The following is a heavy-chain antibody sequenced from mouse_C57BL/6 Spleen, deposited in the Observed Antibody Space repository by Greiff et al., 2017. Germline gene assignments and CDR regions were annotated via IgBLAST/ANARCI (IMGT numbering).Heavy chain of an antibody. CDR1: GYTFTSYW. Sequence: QVQLQQPGAELVRPGSSVKLSCKASGYTFTSYWMHWVKQRPIQGLEWIGNIDPSDSETHYNQKFKDKATLTVDKSSSTAYMQLSSLTSDDSAVYYCAREIITTVVATSYWYFDVWGTGTTVTVSS. CDR3: AREIITTVVATSYWYFDV. J-gene: IGHJ1*03. D-gene: IGHD1-1*01. CDR2: IDPSDSET. V-gene: IGHV1-52*01.